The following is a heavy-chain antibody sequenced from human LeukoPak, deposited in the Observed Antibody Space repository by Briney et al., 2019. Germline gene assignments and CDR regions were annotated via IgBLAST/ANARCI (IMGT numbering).Heavy chain of an antibody. CDR3: ARDYYGSGSYSTDY. Sequence: GASVKVSCKASGYTFTGYQMDWVRQAPGQGLEGMGWINPNSGATNYAQEFQGRVTITRDRAIGTAYMELSRLRSDDTAVYYCARDYYGSGSYSTDYWGQGTLVTVSS. CDR2: INPNSGAT. V-gene: IGHV1-2*02. J-gene: IGHJ4*02. CDR1: GYTFTGYQ. D-gene: IGHD3-10*01.